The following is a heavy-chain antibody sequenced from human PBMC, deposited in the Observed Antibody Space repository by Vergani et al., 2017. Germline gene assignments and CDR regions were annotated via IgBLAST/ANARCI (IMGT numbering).Heavy chain of an antibody. Sequence: QVQLVQSGAEVKKLGSSVKVPCKASGATFRSNTISWVRQVPGQGLEWMGRFISVLGKTKYAQDFQGRLTITADTSTSTAYMELTSLRSQDTAVYYCARGPRGYGVGAEGYYYGMDVWGQGTTVTVSS. CDR2: FISVLGKT. CDR1: GATFRSNT. J-gene: IGHJ6*02. V-gene: IGHV1-69*08. CDR3: ARGPRGYGVGAEGYYYGMDV. D-gene: IGHD2-8*01.